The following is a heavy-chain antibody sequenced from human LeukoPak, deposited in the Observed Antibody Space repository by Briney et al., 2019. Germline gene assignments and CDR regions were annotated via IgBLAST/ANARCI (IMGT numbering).Heavy chain of an antibody. D-gene: IGHD4-17*01. CDR2: IYHSGST. CDR3: ARGPLKYGDLRRLSWFDP. V-gene: IGHV4-38-2*02. Sequence: KPSETLSLTCTVSGYSISSGYYWGWIRQPPGKGLEWIGSIYHSGSTYYNPSLKSRVTISVDTSKNQFSLKLSSVTAADTAVYYCARGPLKYGDLRRLSWFDPWGQGTLVTVSS. J-gene: IGHJ5*02. CDR1: GYSISSGYY.